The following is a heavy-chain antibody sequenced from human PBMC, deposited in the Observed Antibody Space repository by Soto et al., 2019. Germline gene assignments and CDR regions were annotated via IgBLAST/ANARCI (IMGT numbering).Heavy chain of an antibody. CDR3: AREMGRHYGGSERSGVGY. V-gene: IGHV1-3*01. D-gene: IGHD2-15*01. CDR2: INAGNGNT. Sequence: ASVKVSCKASGYTFTSYAMHWVRQAPGQRLEWMGWINAGNGNTKYSQKFRGRVTITRDTSASTAYMELSSLRSEDTAVYYCAREMGRHYGGSERSGVGYWGQGTLVTVSS. CDR1: GYTFTSYA. J-gene: IGHJ4*02.